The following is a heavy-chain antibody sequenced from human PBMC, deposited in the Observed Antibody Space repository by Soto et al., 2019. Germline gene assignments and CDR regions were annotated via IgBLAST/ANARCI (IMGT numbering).Heavy chain of an antibody. Sequence: GGSLRLSCAASGFTFSSYAMHWVRQAPGKGLEWVAVISYDGSNKYYADSVKGRFTISRDNSKNTLYLQMNSLRAEDTAVYYCARDQRSSSFPYYYYGMDVWGQGTTVTVYS. CDR2: ISYDGSNK. CDR3: ARDQRSSSFPYYYYGMDV. J-gene: IGHJ6*02. D-gene: IGHD6-6*01. V-gene: IGHV3-30-3*01. CDR1: GFTFSSYA.